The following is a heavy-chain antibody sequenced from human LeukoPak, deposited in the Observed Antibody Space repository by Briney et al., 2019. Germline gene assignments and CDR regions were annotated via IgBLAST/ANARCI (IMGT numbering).Heavy chain of an antibody. CDR2: IYYSGST. Sequence: SETLSLTCTVSGGSISSYYWSWIRQPPGKGLEWIGYIYYSGSTNYNPSLKSRVTISVDTSKNQFSLKLSSVTAADTAVYYCARDRYGDYVFDYWGQGTLVTVSS. CDR3: ARDRYGDYVFDY. V-gene: IGHV4-59*01. D-gene: IGHD4-17*01. CDR1: GGSISSYY. J-gene: IGHJ4*02.